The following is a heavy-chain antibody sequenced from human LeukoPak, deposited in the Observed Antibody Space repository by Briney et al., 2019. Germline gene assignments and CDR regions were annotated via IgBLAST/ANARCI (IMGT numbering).Heavy chain of an antibody. CDR3: ARESPPPYSSGWYLDY. D-gene: IGHD6-19*01. CDR2: IKQDGSEK. J-gene: IGHJ4*02. CDR1: GFTFSSYW. V-gene: IGHV3-7*01. Sequence: GGSLRLSCAASGFTFSSYWMSWVRQAPGKGLEWVAHIKQDGSEKYYVDSVKGRFTISRDNAKNSLYLQMNSLRAEDTAVYYCARESPPPYSSGWYLDYWGQGTLVTVSS.